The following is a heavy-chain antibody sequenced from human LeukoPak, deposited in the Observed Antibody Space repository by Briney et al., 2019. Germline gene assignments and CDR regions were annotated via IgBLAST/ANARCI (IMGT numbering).Heavy chain of an antibody. Sequence: TGGSLRLSCAASGFTFSSYWMHWVRQAPGKGLVWVSRINSDGSSTYYADSVKGRFTISRDNSKNTLYLQMNSLRAEDTAVYYCAKGRWSSGRFGPTDAFDIWGQGTMVTVSS. CDR2: INSDGSST. CDR1: GFTFSSYW. D-gene: IGHD6-19*01. J-gene: IGHJ3*02. CDR3: AKGRWSSGRFGPTDAFDI. V-gene: IGHV3-74*01.